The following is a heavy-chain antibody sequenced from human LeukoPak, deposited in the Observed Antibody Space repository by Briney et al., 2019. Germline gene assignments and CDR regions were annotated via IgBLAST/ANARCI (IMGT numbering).Heavy chain of an antibody. J-gene: IGHJ4*02. V-gene: IGHV4-34*01. D-gene: IGHD4-17*01. CDR1: GGSFSGYY. CDR2: INHSGST. CDR3: ASYGDYVDY. Sequence: SETLSLTCAVYGGSFSGYYWSWIRQPPGKGLEWLGEINHSGSTKYNPSLKTRATISVDTSKNQFSLKLSSLTAGDTPVFYCASYGDYVDYWGQGTLVTVSS.